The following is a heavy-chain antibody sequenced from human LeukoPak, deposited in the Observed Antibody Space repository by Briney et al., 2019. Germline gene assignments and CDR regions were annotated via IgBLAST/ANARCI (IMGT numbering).Heavy chain of an antibody. D-gene: IGHD6-13*01. CDR2: ISWNSGSI. CDR1: GFTFDDYA. V-gene: IGHV3-9*01. CDR3: AKDLTAAGKGPADY. J-gene: IGHJ4*02. Sequence: GRSLRLSCAASGFTFDDYAMHWVRQAPGKCLEWVSGISWNSGSIGYADSVKGRFTISRDNAKNSLYLQMNSLRAEDTALYYCAKDLTAAGKGPADYWGQGTLVTVSS.